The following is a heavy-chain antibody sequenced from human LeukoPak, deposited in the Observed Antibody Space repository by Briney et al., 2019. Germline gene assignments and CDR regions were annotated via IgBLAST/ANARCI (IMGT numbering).Heavy chain of an antibody. CDR1: GFTFRNYG. CDR3: AKSSRVGTYYFDH. CDR2: IIGGGDYT. J-gene: IGHJ4*02. Sequence: PGGSLRLSCTVSGFTFRNYGMNWVRQAPGKGLEWVSGIIGGGDYTYYADSVKGRFTISSDNSKNTLYLHMNSLRVDDTALYYCAKSSRVGTYYFDHWGQGTVVTVSS. D-gene: IGHD1-26*01. V-gene: IGHV3-23*01.